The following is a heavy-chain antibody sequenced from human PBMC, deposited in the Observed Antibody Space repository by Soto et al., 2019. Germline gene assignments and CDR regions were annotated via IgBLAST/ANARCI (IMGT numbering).Heavy chain of an antibody. CDR1: GGSLSSGVYS. J-gene: IGHJ4*02. CDR2: IYYTGST. CDR3: ARVDSSGSYFDY. D-gene: IGHD3-22*01. Sequence: SVTLSVTCAVSGGSLSSGVYSWSWIRQPPGKGLEWIAYIYYTGSTNYNPSLKSRVTLSADTSKNQFSLKLISVTAADTAMYYCARVDSSGSYFDYWGQGTLVTVSS. V-gene: IGHV4-61*08.